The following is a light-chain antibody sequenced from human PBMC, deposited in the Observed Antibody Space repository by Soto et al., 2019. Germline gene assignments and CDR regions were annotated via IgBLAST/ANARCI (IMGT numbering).Light chain of an antibody. J-gene: IGLJ2*01. Sequence: QSALTQPASVSASPGQSITISCTRTSSDVGGYNYVSWYQQHPGKAPKLMIYDVNNRPSGVSNRFSGSKSGNTASLTISGLQAEDEADYYCNSYTSSSTVLFGGGTKLTVL. CDR2: DVN. CDR1: SSDVGGYNY. CDR3: NSYTSSSTVL. V-gene: IGLV2-14*03.